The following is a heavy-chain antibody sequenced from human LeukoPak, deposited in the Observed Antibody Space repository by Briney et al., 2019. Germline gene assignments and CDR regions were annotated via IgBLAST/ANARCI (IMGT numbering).Heavy chain of an antibody. CDR2: IKSKTDGGTT. Sequence: PGGSLRLSCAASGFTFSNAWMSWVRQAPGKGLEWVGRIKSKTDGGTTDYAAPVKGRSTISSDDSKTTLYLQMNSLKTEDTAVYYCTTDLNWNYDYWGQGTLVTVSS. CDR3: TTDLNWNYDY. CDR1: GFTFSNAW. J-gene: IGHJ4*02. D-gene: IGHD1-7*01. V-gene: IGHV3-15*01.